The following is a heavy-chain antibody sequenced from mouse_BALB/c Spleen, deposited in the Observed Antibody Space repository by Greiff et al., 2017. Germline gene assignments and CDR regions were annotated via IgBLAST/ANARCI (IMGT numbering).Heavy chain of an antibody. D-gene: IGHD2-1*01. CDR2: ISDGGSYT. V-gene: IGHV5-4*02. CDR1: GFTFSDYY. Sequence: EVQVVESGGGLVKPGGSLKLSCAASGFTFSDYYMYWVRQTPEKRLEWVATISDGGSYTYYPDSVKGRFTISRDNAKNNLYLQMSSLKSEDTAMYYCARDHYGNYLYWYFDVWGAGTTVTVSS. CDR3: ARDHYGNYLYWYFDV. J-gene: IGHJ1*01.